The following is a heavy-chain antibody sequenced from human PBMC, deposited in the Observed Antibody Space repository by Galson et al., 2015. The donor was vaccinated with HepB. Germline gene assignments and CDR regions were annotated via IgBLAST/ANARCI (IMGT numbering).Heavy chain of an antibody. D-gene: IGHD4-17*01. J-gene: IGHJ3*02. CDR1: GFTFSDYG. V-gene: IGHV3-33*01. CDR3: VREQYGDDDAFDI. Sequence: SLRLSCAASGFTFSDYGMHWVRQAPGKGLEWVGVIWYDGSNKYYSDSVKDRFTISRDNSKDRMHLEMNSLRAEDTAVYYCVREQYGDDDAFDIWGQGTTVTVSS. CDR2: IWYDGSNK.